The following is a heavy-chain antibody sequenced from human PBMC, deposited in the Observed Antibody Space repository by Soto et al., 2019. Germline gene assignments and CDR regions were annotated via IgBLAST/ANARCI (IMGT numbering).Heavy chain of an antibody. J-gene: IGHJ6*03. V-gene: IGHV3-48*01. Sequence: GGSLRLSCAASGFSFSYYGMNWVRQAPGKGLEWVSYISTSSSNIYYADSVKGRFTISRDNAKNPLSLQMNSLRAADTAVYYCARETSTGNYYMDVWGKGTTVTVSS. CDR1: GFSFSYYG. CDR3: ARETSTGNYYMDV. D-gene: IGHD2-2*01. CDR2: ISTSSSNI.